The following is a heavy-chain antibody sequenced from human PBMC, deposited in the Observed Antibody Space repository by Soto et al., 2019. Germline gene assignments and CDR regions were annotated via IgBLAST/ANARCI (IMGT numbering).Heavy chain of an antibody. CDR3: VRDRNTGVFFDF. D-gene: IGHD2-8*01. V-gene: IGHV3-33*01. J-gene: IGHJ4*02. Sequence: QVQLVESGGGVVQPGRSLRLSCAAPGFIFSSYGMHWVRQAPGKGLECVAVIWFDGSIKYYADSVKGRFTISRDNSKNMLYLQMNSLRAEDTAVYYCVRDRNTGVFFDFWGQGTLVTVSS. CDR1: GFIFSSYG. CDR2: IWFDGSIK.